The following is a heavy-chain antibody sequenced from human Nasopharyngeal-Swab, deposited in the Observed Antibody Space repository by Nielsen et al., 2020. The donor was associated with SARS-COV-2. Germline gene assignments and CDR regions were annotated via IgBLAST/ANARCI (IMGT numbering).Heavy chain of an antibody. CDR1: GFTFDKFY. Sequence: GSLRLSCVASGFTFDKFYMNWVRQAPGKGLEWLANVSPHGNEQSYVDSLKDRFTISRDNSKNSVSLQMDRLRVEDTAVYYCMKSVDNCGQGTLVTVSS. CDR3: MKSVDN. V-gene: IGHV3-7*01. CDR2: VSPHGNEQ. J-gene: IGHJ4*02.